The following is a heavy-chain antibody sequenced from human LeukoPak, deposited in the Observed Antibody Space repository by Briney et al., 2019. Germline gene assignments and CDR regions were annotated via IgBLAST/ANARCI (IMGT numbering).Heavy chain of an antibody. Sequence: GSLRLSCAASGFTFSSYAMSWVRQAPGKGLEWVSAISGSGGSTYYANSVKGRFTISRDNSKNTLYLQMNSLRAEDTAVYYCAKDGFDYGDYVTLYYFDYWDQGTLVTVSS. CDR2: ISGSGGST. CDR1: GFTFSSYA. V-gene: IGHV3-23*01. CDR3: AKDGFDYGDYVTLYYFDY. D-gene: IGHD4-17*01. J-gene: IGHJ4*02.